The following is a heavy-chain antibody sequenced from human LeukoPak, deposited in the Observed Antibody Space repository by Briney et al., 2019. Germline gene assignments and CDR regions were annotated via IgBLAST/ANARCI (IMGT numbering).Heavy chain of an antibody. CDR1: GFTFSYYG. J-gene: IGHJ3*02. CDR2: ISYDGSNK. Sequence: GGSQRLSCAASGFTFSYYGLHRVRQGPGKGLEWVAVISYDGSNKYYADSVKGRFTISRDNSKNTLYLQMNGLRAEDTAVYYCAKQCGGSDWFDAFDIWGQGTMVTVSS. V-gene: IGHV3-30*18. D-gene: IGHD6-19*01. CDR3: AKQCGGSDWFDAFDI.